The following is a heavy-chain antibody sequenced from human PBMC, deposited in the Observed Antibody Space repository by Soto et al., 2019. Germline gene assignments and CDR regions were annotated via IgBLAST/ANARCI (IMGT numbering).Heavy chain of an antibody. J-gene: IGHJ4*02. D-gene: IGHD6-19*01. CDR1: GFTFDDYA. Sequence: GGSLRLSCAASGFTFDDYAMHWVRQAPGKGLEWVSGISWNSGSIGYADSVKGRFTISRDNAKNSLYLQMNSLRAEDTALYYCAKDILASLGGGPDPGWSDYWGQGTLVTVSS. CDR2: ISWNSGSI. V-gene: IGHV3-9*01. CDR3: AKDILASLGGGPDPGWSDY.